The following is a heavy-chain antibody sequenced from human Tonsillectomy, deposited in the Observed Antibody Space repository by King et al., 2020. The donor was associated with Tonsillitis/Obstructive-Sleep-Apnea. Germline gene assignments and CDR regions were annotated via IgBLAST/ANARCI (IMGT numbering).Heavy chain of an antibody. V-gene: IGHV3-33*01. D-gene: IGHD1-1*01. CDR1: GFTFNSYG. Sequence: VQLVESGGGVVQPGRSLSLSCAASGFTFNSYGMHWVRQAPGKGLEWVAIIYYDGITKYYADSVKGRFTISRDNSTSTLYLQMNSLRADDTAVYYCARVGNGATQIDYWGQGTLVTVSS. J-gene: IGHJ4*02. CDR2: IYYDGITK. CDR3: ARVGNGATQIDY.